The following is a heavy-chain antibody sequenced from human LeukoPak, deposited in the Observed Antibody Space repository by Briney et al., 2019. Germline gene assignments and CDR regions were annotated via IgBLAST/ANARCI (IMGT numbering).Heavy chain of an antibody. CDR3: GRITYYYDNSDRGPMDS. J-gene: IGHJ4*02. Sequence: SETLSLTCAVSGGSISSGGYSWRWIRQPPGKGLEWIGYIYHSGSTYYNPSLKSRVTISVDTSKNQFSLKLSYVTAADTAVYYCGRITYYYDNSDRGPMDSWGQGTLVTVSP. CDR2: IYHSGST. CDR1: GGSISSGGYS. V-gene: IGHV4-30-2*03. D-gene: IGHD3-22*01.